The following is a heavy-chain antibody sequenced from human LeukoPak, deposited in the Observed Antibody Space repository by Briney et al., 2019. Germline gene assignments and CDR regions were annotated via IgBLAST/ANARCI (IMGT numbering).Heavy chain of an antibody. D-gene: IGHD3-16*02. V-gene: IGHV3-23*01. Sequence: PGGSLRLSCAASGFTFSSYAMSWVRLAPGKGLDWVSTISGSGGSLYYADSVRGRFTISRGNSKNTLYLQMNSLRAEDTAVYYSAKLMGSLDAWGSFRFSFDSWGQGTLVTVSS. CDR1: GFTFSSYA. CDR3: AKLMGSLDAWGSFRFSFDS. J-gene: IGHJ4*02. CDR2: ISGSGGSL.